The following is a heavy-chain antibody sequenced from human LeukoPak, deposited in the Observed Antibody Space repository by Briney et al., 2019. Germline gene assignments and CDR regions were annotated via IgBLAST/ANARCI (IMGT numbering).Heavy chain of an antibody. CDR2: INHSGST. D-gene: IGHD6-13*01. CDR3: AREGSWDLRPPYYYYGMDV. V-gene: IGHV4-34*01. CDR1: GGSFSGYY. Sequence: KPSETLSLTCAVYGGSFSGYYWSWIRQPPGKGLEWIGEINHSGSTNYNPSLKSRVTISVDTSKNQFSLKLSSVTAADTAVYYCAREGSWDLRPPYYYYGMDVWGQGTTVTVSS. J-gene: IGHJ6*02.